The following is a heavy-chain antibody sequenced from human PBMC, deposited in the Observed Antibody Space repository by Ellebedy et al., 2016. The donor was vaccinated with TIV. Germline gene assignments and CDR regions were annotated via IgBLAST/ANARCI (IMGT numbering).Heavy chain of an antibody. V-gene: IGHV3-21*04. J-gene: IGHJ3*02. D-gene: IGHD3-3*01. CDR3: ARERFTIFGVGDAFDI. CDR1: GFTFRSYS. Sequence: GESLKISCAASGFTFRSYSMNWVRQAPGKGLEWVSSISSSSSYIYYADSVKGRFTISRDNAKNSLYLQMNSLRAEDTAVYYCARERFTIFGVGDAFDIWGQGTMVTVSS. CDR2: ISSSSSYI.